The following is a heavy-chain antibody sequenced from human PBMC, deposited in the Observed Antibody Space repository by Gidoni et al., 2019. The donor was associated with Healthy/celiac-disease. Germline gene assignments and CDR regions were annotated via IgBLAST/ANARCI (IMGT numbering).Heavy chain of an antibody. Sequence: QVQLQQWGAGLLKPSETLSLTCAVYGGSFSGYYWSWVRQPPGKGLEWIGEINHSGSTNYNPTLKSRVTISVDTSKNQFSLKLSSVTAADTAVYYCARGDSSSWYDYWGQGTLVTVSS. CDR1: GGSFSGYY. CDR2: INHSGST. CDR3: ARGDSSSWYDY. V-gene: IGHV4-34*01. J-gene: IGHJ4*02. D-gene: IGHD6-13*01.